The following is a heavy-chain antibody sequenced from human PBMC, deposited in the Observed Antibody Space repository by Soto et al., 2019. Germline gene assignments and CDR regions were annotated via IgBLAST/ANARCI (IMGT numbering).Heavy chain of an antibody. D-gene: IGHD6-19*01. CDR1: GGTFSSYA. J-gene: IGHJ4*02. V-gene: IGHV1-69*01. CDR3: ATSTRPGIAVAGTHFDY. CDR2: IIPIFGTA. Sequence: QVQLVQSGAEVKKPGSSVKVSCKASGGTFSSYAISWVRQAPGQGLEWMGGIIPIFGTANYAQKFQGRVTITADESTSTAYMEPSSLRSEDTAVYYCATSTRPGIAVAGTHFDYWGQGTLVTVSS.